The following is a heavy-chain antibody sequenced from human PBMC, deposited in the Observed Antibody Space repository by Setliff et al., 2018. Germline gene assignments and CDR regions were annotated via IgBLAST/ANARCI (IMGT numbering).Heavy chain of an antibody. CDR3: ATSPANGGHDAFNI. V-gene: IGHV3-21*01. CDR1: AFTFGTYS. J-gene: IGHJ3*02. Sequence: GSLRLSCAASAFTFGTYSMHWVRQTPGKGLEWVSSISPSSFFIYYTDSVKGRFTISRDNAKNSLYLHMNSLRAEDTAVYYCATSPANGGHDAFNIWGQGTVVTVSS. CDR2: ISPSSFFI. D-gene: IGHD6-25*01.